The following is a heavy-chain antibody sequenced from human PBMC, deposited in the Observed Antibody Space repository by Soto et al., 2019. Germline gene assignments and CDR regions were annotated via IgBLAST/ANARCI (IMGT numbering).Heavy chain of an antibody. J-gene: IGHJ3*02. CDR2: IWFDGSDK. D-gene: IGHD2-2*01. CDR1: GFTFSSYG. V-gene: IGHV3-33*01. CDR3: ARLYCSSSSCYSVGAFDI. Sequence: GGSLRLSCAASGFTFSSYGMHWVRQAPGKGLEWVALIWFDGSDKYYVDSVKGRFTVSRDNSKNTVYLQMNSLRAEDTAVYYCARLYCSSSSCYSVGAFDIRGQGTVVTVSS.